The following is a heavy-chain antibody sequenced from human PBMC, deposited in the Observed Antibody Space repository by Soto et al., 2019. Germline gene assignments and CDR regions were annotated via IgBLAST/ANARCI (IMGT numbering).Heavy chain of an antibody. J-gene: IGHJ5*02. V-gene: IGHV1-58*01. CDR1: GFTFTSSA. D-gene: IGHD3-3*01. CDR3: AANQYYDFWSGPGLNWFDP. Sequence: GALVKVSCKAFGFTFTSSAVQWVRQARGQRLEWIGWIVVGSGNTNYAQKFQERVTITRDMSTSTAYMELSSLRSEDTAVYYCAANQYYDFWSGPGLNWFDPWGQGTLVTVPQ. CDR2: IVVGSGNT.